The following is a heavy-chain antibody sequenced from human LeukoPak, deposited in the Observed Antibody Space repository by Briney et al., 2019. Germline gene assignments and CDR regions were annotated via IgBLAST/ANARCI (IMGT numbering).Heavy chain of an antibody. CDR1: GDSFSSNSAT. D-gene: IGHD1-26*01. CDR2: TYSRSKWYN. Sequence: SQTLSLTCAISGDSFSSNSATWHWIRQSPSRGLEWLGRTYSRSKWYNEYAVSVRSRITINPDTSKNQFSLQLNSVTPEDTAVYYCARVGGHSGTYYDGFDIWGQGTMVTVSS. CDR3: ARVGGHSGTYYDGFDI. V-gene: IGHV6-1*01. J-gene: IGHJ3*02.